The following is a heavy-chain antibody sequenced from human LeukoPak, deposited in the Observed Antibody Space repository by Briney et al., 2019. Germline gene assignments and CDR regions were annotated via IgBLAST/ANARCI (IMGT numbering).Heavy chain of an antibody. Sequence: PGGSLRLSCAASGFTFSNYAMHWVRQAPGKGLEWVAVISYDGGNKYYADSVKGRFTISRDNSKNTLYLQMNSLRAEDTAVYYCAREADSSGYYDATFDYWGQGTLVTDSS. D-gene: IGHD3-22*01. CDR3: AREADSSGYYDATFDY. V-gene: IGHV3-30*01. CDR1: GFTFSNYA. CDR2: ISYDGGNK. J-gene: IGHJ4*02.